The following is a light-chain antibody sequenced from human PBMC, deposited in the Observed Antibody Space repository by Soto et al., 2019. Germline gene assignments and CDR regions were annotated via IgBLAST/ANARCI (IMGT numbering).Light chain of an antibody. CDR3: KSYAGSNTYV. CDR2: EVV. J-gene: IGLJ1*01. Sequence: QSVLTQPPSASGSPGQSVTISCTGTKNDIGVYDFVSWYQHHPSKAPRLIIYEVVQRPSGVPDRFSGSKSGNTASLTVSGLQAADEGDYFCKSYAGSNTYVVGSGTKV. CDR1: KNDIGVYDF. V-gene: IGLV2-8*01.